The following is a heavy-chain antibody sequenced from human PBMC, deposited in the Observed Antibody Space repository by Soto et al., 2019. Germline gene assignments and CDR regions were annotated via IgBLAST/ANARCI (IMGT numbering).Heavy chain of an antibody. Sequence: EVQLVESGGGLVQPGGSLRLSCAASGFTFSSCSMNWVRQAPGKGLEWVSYISSSSSTIYYADSVKDRFTISRDNAKNSLYLQMHSLRDGDTAVYYCARVKVVTATDFWGQGTLVTVSS. CDR3: ARVKVVTATDF. CDR2: ISSSSSTI. V-gene: IGHV3-48*02. J-gene: IGHJ4*02. CDR1: GFTFSSCS. D-gene: IGHD2-21*02.